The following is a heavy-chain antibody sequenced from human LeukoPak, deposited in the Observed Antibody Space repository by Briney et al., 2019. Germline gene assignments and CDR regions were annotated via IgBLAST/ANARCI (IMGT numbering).Heavy chain of an antibody. CDR2: IYYSGST. CDR3: SRLDYYDSSGYYYYPPYFDY. V-gene: IGHV4-39*01. Sequence: SETLSLTCTVSGGSISGSSYYWGWIRQPPGKGLEWIGSIYYSGSTYYNPSLKSRVTISVDTSKNQFSLKLSSVTAADTAVYYCSRLDYYDSSGYYYYPPYFDYWGQGTLVTVSS. CDR1: GGSISGSSYY. J-gene: IGHJ4*02. D-gene: IGHD3-22*01.